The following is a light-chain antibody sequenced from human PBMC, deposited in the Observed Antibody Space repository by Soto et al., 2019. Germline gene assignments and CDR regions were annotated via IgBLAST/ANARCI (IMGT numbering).Light chain of an antibody. Sequence: PGERATLSCRASRRVSSSYLAWYQQKPGQAPRLLIYGASSRATGIPDRFSGSGSRTDFTLTISRLEPEDSAVYYCHQYGTSPSTFGQGTKVEI. CDR1: RRVSSSY. CDR2: GAS. CDR3: HQYGTSPST. V-gene: IGKV3-20*01. J-gene: IGKJ1*01.